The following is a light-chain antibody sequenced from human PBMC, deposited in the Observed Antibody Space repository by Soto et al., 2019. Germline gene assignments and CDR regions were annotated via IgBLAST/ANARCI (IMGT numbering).Light chain of an antibody. Sequence: EIQITHAPCNLSASAVDTVNLTCLASQSISNKLAWYQQKAGKAPKVLIYDASTLESGVPSRFSGSGSGTEFTLTISSLQPDDFATYYCQQLNSYPLTFGGGTKVDIK. J-gene: IGKJ4*01. CDR1: QSISNK. CDR3: QQLNSYPLT. V-gene: IGKV1-5*01. CDR2: DAS.